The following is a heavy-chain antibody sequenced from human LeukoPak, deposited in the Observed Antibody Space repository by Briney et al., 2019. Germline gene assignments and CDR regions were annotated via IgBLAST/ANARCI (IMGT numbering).Heavy chain of an antibody. J-gene: IGHJ4*02. CDR3: KSGGAALGGFDY. V-gene: IGHV3-7*01. Sequence: GGSLRLSCAASGFTFSDYWMSWMRQAPGKGLEWVANIKYDGNEKYYVDSVKGRFTISRDNAKNALYLQLNSLRVEDTAVYYCKSGGAALGGFDYWGQGTLVTVSP. CDR2: IKYDGNEK. D-gene: IGHD2-15*01. CDR1: GFTFSDYW.